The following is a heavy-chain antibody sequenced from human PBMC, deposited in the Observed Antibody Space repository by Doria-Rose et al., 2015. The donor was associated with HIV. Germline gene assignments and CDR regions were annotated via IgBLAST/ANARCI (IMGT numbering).Heavy chain of an antibody. V-gene: IGHV4-4*07. D-gene: IGHD1-7*01. J-gene: IGHJ4*02. CDR1: GGSVYSYH. Sequence: QVQLQESGPRLVKPSETLSLTCTVSGGSVYSYHWNWIRQPAGRGLEWIGRIYAGGSASYNPSLKSRVTMSLDTSMTQFALKMNSVTAADTAVYYCARDFDGNYLFDYWGQGMLVAVSS. CDR2: IYAGGSA. CDR3: ARDFDGNYLFDY.